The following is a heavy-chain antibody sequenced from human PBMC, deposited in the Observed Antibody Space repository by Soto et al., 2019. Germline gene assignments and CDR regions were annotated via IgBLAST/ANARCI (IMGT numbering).Heavy chain of an antibody. CDR3: ARDSVGSGYD. V-gene: IGHV4-59*01. D-gene: IGHD5-12*01. CDR2: IYYSGYT. CDR1: GGSMSSYY. Sequence: QVQLQESGPGLVKPSETLSLTCAVSGGSMSSYYWSWIRQPPGKRPEWIGYIYYSGYTNYNPSLNXRVTISVDTSKNQFSLKLSSVTAADTAVYYCARDSVGSGYDWGQGTLVTVSS. J-gene: IGHJ4*02.